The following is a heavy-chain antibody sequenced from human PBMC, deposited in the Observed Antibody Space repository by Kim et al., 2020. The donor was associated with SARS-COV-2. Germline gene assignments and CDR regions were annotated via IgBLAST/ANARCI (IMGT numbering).Heavy chain of an antibody. Sequence: SETLSLTCTVSGGSISSGGYYWSWIRQHPGKGLEWIGYIYYSGSTYYNPSLKSRVTISVDTSKNQFSLKLSSVTAADTAVYYCARGLDSSGAYFDYWGQGTLVTVSS. V-gene: IGHV4-31*03. CDR3: ARGLDSSGAYFDY. D-gene: IGHD3-22*01. CDR2: IYYSGST. J-gene: IGHJ4*02. CDR1: GGSISSGGYY.